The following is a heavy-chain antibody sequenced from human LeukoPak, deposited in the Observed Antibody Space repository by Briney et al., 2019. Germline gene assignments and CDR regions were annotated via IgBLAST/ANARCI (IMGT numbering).Heavy chain of an antibody. CDR3: SGRDSSRSPRAY. V-gene: IGHV3-7*01. CDR1: GLTFTDFW. Sequence: GGSLRLSCAASGLTFTDFWMNWVRLAPGRGLEWLASIKPDGNEKYYVDSVKGRFAISRDNAKNEVYLEMNSLRAEDTGVYYCSGRDSSRSPRAYWGQGTLVSVSS. D-gene: IGHD2-2*01. CDR2: IKPDGNEK. J-gene: IGHJ4*02.